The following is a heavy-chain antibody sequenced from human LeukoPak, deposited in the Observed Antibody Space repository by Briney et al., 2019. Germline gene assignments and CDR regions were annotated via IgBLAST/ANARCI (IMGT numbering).Heavy chain of an antibody. CDR2: ISWNSGSI. CDR3: AKDEFVASDFTGAFDI. J-gene: IGHJ3*02. CDR1: GFTFDDYA. D-gene: IGHD2-8*02. V-gene: IGHV3-9*03. Sequence: SLRLSCAASGFTFDDYAMHWVRQAPGKGLEWVSGISWNSGSIGYADSVKGRFTISRDNAKNSLYLQMNSLRADDMALYYCAKDEFVASDFTGAFDIWGQGTMVTVSS.